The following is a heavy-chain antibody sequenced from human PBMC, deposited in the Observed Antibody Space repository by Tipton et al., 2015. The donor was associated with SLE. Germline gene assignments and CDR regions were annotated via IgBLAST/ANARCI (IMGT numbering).Heavy chain of an antibody. D-gene: IGHD6-6*01. CDR1: GGTFSSYA. Sequence: QSGAEVKKPGSSVKVSCKASGGTFSSYAISWVRQAPGQGLEWMGGINPNSGGTNYAQKFQGRVTMTRDTSISTAYMELSRLRSDDTAVYYCASTRRSSFQLAAFSYAFDIWGQGTMVTVSS. CDR2: INPNSGGT. CDR3: ASTRRSSFQLAAFSYAFDI. J-gene: IGHJ3*02. V-gene: IGHV1-2*02.